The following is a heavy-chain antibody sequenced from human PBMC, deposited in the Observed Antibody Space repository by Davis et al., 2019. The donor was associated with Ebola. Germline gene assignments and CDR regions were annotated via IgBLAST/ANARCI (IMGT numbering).Heavy chain of an antibody. Sequence: GSLRLSCSVSNVPISNFYWSWIRQTPGKGLEWIAYIDYSGDVYSSPSLANRVSMSADTSKNQVSLKLRPVTAADTATYYCATGGVDDFWIVSWFDPWGQGIPVIVSS. V-gene: IGHV4-59*01. CDR1: NVPISNFY. CDR2: IDYSGDV. CDR3: ATGGVDDFWIVSWFDP. D-gene: IGHD3-3*01. J-gene: IGHJ5*02.